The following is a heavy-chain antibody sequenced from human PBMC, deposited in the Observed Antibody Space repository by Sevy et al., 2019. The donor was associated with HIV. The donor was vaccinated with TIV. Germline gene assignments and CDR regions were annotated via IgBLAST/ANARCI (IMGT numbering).Heavy chain of an antibody. D-gene: IGHD6-13*01. Sequence: GGSLRLSCAASGFTFSNAWMSWVRQAPGKGLEWVGRIKSKTDGGTTDYAAPVNGRFTISRGDSKYTLYLQMNSLKTEDTAVYYCTTSYSSSWSDYWGQGTLVTVSS. CDR3: TTSYSSSWSDY. CDR1: GFTFSNAW. J-gene: IGHJ4*02. CDR2: IKSKTDGGTT. V-gene: IGHV3-15*01.